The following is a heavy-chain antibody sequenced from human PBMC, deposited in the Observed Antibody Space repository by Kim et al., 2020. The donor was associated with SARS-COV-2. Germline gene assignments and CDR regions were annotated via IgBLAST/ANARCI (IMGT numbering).Heavy chain of an antibody. J-gene: IGHJ2*01. CDR3: ARDGWQWLVSGYFDL. V-gene: IGHV3-11*06. CDR2: ISSSSSYT. Sequence: GGSLRLSCAASGFTFSDYYMSWIRQAPGKGLEWVSYISSSSSYTNYADSVKGRFTISRDNAKNSLYLQMNSLRAEDTAVYYCARDGWQWLVSGYFDLWGRGTLVTVSS. CDR1: GFTFSDYY. D-gene: IGHD6-19*01.